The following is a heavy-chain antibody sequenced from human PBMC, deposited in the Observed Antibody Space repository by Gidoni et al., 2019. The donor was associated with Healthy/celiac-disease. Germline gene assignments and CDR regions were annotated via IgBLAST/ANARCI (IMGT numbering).Heavy chain of an antibody. V-gene: IGHV4-34*01. Sequence: QVQLQQWGAGLLKPSETLSLTCAVYGGSFRGYSWSWIRQPPGKGLEWIGEINHSGSTNYNPSLKSRVTISVDTSKNQFSLKLSSVTAADTAVYYCARSLLLPGNDAFDIWGQGTMVTVSS. D-gene: IGHD1-26*01. CDR1: GGSFRGYS. J-gene: IGHJ3*02. CDR3: ARSLLLPGNDAFDI. CDR2: INHSGST.